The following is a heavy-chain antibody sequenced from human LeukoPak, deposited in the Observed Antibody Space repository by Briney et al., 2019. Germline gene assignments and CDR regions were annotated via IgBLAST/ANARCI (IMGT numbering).Heavy chain of an antibody. J-gene: IGHJ4*02. CDR3: AREASYYYDSSGYYFDY. V-gene: IGHV4-59*01. D-gene: IGHD3-22*01. Sequence: SETLSLTCTVSGSSINVYYWSWIRQSPGKGLDWIAYISYSGSTNYNPSLKSRVTISVDTSKNQFSLRLSSMTAADTAVYYCAREASYYYDSSGYYFDYWGQGTLVTVSS. CDR1: GSSINVYY. CDR2: ISYSGST.